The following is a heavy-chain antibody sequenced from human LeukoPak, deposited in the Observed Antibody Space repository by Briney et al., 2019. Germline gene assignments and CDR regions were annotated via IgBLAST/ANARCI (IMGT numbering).Heavy chain of an antibody. CDR3: AREGTYSDILTGYSFFDY. D-gene: IGHD3-9*01. J-gene: IGHJ4*02. CDR1: GFTFSSHA. CDR2: ISGNGANT. Sequence: GGSLRLSCAPSGFTFSSHAMSWVRQAPGKGLEWVSGISGNGANTYYADSVKGRFTISRDNSKNTLYLHMNSPRPEDTALYYCAREGTYSDILTGYSFFDYWGQGTLVTVSS. V-gene: IGHV3-23*01.